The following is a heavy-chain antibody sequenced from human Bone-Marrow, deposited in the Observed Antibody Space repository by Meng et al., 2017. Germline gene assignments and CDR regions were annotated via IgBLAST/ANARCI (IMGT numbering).Heavy chain of an antibody. J-gene: IGHJ4*02. CDR1: GFTFSDHY. CDR2: ISTGATTV. Sequence: ETPGFTFSDHYMTWIRRAPGKGLEWVAYISTGATTVSYRNSLKGRFTVSRDDSTSSPYLQMNSLRDDDTAVYFCARGHWGLDYWGQGTLVTVSS. V-gene: IGHV3-11*01. CDR3: ARGHWGLDY. D-gene: IGHD7-27*01.